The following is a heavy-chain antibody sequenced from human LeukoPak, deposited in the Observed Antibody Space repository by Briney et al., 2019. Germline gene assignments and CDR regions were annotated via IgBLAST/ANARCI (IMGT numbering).Heavy chain of an antibody. CDR2: IYSWDRT. D-gene: IGHD3-16*02. CDR3: TRGPGYDYVWGSYRVDY. CDR1: GFTRRYNY. V-gene: IGHV3-66*01. J-gene: IGHJ4*02. Sequence: GGSLRLSCGASGFTRRYNYISWVREAPGEGVEGVTMIYSWDRTRYADSVKGRFAISRDNSKTTLYLQMGSLRAEDMAVYYCTRGPGYDYVWGSYRVDYWGQGTLVTVSS.